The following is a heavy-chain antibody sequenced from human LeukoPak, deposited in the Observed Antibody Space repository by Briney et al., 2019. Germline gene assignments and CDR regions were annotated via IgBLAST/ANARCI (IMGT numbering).Heavy chain of an antibody. V-gene: IGHV3-73*01. CDR2: IRTKATNYAT. Sequence: GGSLRLSCAASGFTFSDSAMHWVRQASGKGLEWVGRIRTKATNYATAYAASVKGRFTISRDDSENTAYLQMNSLKTEDTAVYYCAKDPLHYYYMDVWGKGTTVTASS. CDR1: GFTFSDSA. J-gene: IGHJ6*03. CDR3: AKDPLHYYYMDV.